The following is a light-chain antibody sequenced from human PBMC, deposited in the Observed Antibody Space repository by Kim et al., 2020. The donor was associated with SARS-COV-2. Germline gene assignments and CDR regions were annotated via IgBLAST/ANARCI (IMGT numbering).Light chain of an antibody. V-gene: IGLV6-57*01. CDR1: SGSKASNV. J-gene: IGLJ2*01. Sequence: KTVTSSGHRSSGSKASNVVQWYQQRPGSSPTTVIYEDNQRPSGVPDRFSGSIDSSSNSASLTISGLKTEDEGDYYCQSSDSSNRGIFGGGTKLTVL. CDR3: QSSDSSNRGI. CDR2: EDN.